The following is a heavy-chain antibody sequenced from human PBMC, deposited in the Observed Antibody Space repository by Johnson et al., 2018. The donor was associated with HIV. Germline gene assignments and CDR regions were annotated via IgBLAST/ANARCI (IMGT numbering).Heavy chain of an antibody. CDR2: IYSGGTT. CDR3: ARAYTYGAFDI. D-gene: IGHD5-18*01. J-gene: IGHJ3*02. V-gene: IGHV3-66*01. CDR1: GFTFSSYA. Sequence: MMLVESGGGLVQPGGSLRLSCAASGFTFSSYAMSWVRQAPGKGLEWVSVIYSGGTTYHADSVKGRFIISRDNSKSTLYLQMNSLRAEDTAVYYCARAYTYGAFDIWGQGTMVTVSS.